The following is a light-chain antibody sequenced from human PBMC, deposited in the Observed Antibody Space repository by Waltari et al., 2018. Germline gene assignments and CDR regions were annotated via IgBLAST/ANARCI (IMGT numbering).Light chain of an antibody. Sequence: DIQMTQSPSTLSASVGDRVTITCRASQSIRSWLAWYQLKPWKPPTLLIYQASSLVSAVQSMCSSGGGGKDLTITSSILQPDDFATYCRQEYNSYWTFGQGTKVEIK. CDR2: QAS. CDR1: QSIRSW. CDR3: QEYNSYWT. J-gene: IGKJ1*01. V-gene: IGKV1-5*03.